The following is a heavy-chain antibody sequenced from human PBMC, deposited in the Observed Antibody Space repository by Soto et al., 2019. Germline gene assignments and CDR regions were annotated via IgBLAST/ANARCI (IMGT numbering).Heavy chain of an antibody. V-gene: IGHV1-69*01. D-gene: IGHD6-19*01. CDR2: IIPLFGTA. CDR3: ARPKGTYSSGYYDFDF. J-gene: IGHJ4*02. CDR1: GGTFSTYA. Sequence: QVQLEQSGGEVKQPGSSVRVSCKTSGGTFSTYAINWMRQAPGQGLEWMGAIIPLFGTADYSQKFQGRVTITADESTSTAYMELSSLRFDDTAVYFCARPKGTYSSGYYDFDFWGQGTLVTVSS.